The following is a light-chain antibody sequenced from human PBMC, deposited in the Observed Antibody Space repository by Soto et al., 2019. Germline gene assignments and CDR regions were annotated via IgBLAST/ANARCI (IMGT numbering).Light chain of an antibody. CDR3: QRSGT. Sequence: DIQMTQSPSTLSASVGDRVTITCRASQSISTRLAWYQQKPGRAPNLLVCKASDLKTGVPSRFSGSGSGTQFTLSITTLQPDDFATYYCQRSGTFGQGTKVEIK. J-gene: IGKJ1*01. CDR2: KAS. V-gene: IGKV1-5*03. CDR1: QSISTR.